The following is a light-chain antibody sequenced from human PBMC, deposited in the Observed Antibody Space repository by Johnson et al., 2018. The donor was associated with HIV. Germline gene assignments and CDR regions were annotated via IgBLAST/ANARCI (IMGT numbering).Light chain of an antibody. J-gene: IGLJ1*01. CDR1: SSNIGNNY. V-gene: IGLV1-51*01. Sequence: QSVLTQPPSVSAAPGQKVTISCSGSSSNIGNNYVSWYQQLPGTAPKLLLYENNKRPLGIPDRFSGSKSGTSATLGITGLQTGDEADFYCGTWDTSLSAFVFGTGTKVTV. CDR2: ENN. CDR3: GTWDTSLSAFV.